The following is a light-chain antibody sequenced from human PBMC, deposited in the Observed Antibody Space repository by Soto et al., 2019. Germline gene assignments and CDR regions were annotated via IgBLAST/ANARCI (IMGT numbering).Light chain of an antibody. J-gene: IGKJ1*01. CDR2: GAS. Sequence: ETVMTQSPATLSLSPGEGATLSCRASRSVGSDVAWYQEKHGQPLRLLVYGASTRAPGIPARFNGSGSEMEFTLTLSSLQSDDFAVYYCQQSSNWPRTFGLGTTVEI. CDR3: QQSSNWPRT. CDR1: RSVGSD. V-gene: IGKV3D-15*01.